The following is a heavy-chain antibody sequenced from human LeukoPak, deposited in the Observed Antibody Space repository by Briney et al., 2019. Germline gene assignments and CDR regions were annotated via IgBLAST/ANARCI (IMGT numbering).Heavy chain of an antibody. CDR3: ARWHTSGHNYYYDY. J-gene: IGHJ4*02. D-gene: IGHD3-22*01. V-gene: IGHV3-53*01. CDR2: IYDSGTT. Sequence: PGGSLRLSCAASGFTFSNYGMHWVRQAPEKGLEWVSIIYDSGTTYYADSVKGRFTISRDNSKNTLYLQMNSLRAEDTAVYYCARWHTSGHNYYYDYWGQGTLVTVSS. CDR1: GFTFSNYG.